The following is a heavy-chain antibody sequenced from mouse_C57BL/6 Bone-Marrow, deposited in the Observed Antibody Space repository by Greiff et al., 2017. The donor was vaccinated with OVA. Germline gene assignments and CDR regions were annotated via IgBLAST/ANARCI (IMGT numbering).Heavy chain of an antibody. CDR1: GFTFSDYG. J-gene: IGHJ3*01. CDR3: ARTYYYGSRGAWFAY. V-gene: IGHV5-15*04. Sequence: EVKLVESGGGLVQPGGSLKLSCAASGFTFSDYGMAWVRQAPRKGPEWVAFISNLAYSIYYADTVTGRFTISSEHAKNTLYLEMSSLSSEDTAMYYCARTYYYGSRGAWFAYWGQGTLVTVSA. D-gene: IGHD1-1*01. CDR2: ISNLAYSI.